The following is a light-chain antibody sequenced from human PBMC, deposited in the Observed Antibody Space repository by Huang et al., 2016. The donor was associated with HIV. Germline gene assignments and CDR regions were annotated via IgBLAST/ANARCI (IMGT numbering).Light chain of an antibody. CDR3: LQDFNYSYT. Sequence: AIQMTQSPFSLSASVGDRVTITCRTSQDIRNDLAWYQQKPGKAPKLLISTASTLQTGVPSRFRGSGSGTDFTLTINNLQPEDFATYYCLQDFNYSYTFGQGTDLEIK. CDR2: TAS. V-gene: IGKV1-6*01. J-gene: IGKJ2*01. CDR1: QDIRND.